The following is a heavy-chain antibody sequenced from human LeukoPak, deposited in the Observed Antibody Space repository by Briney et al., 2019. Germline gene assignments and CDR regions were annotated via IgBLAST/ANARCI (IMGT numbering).Heavy chain of an antibody. D-gene: IGHD3-3*01. J-gene: IGHJ6*02. V-gene: IGHV4-4*07. Sequence: PSETLSLTCTVSGGSISPYYWSWIRQPAGKGLEWIGRIHSSGSTNSNPSLKSRVTMSVDTSKNQFSLKLSSVTAADTALYYCARHRGALFGPKDVWGQGTTVTVSS. CDR3: ARHRGALFGPKDV. CDR1: GGSISPYY. CDR2: IHSSGST.